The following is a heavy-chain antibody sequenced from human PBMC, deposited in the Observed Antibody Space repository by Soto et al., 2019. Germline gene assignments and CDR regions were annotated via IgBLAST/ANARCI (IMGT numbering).Heavy chain of an antibody. CDR3: ARGNSGYDQNNYYYYMDV. D-gene: IGHD5-12*01. CDR1: GGSISSYY. Sequence: SETLSLTCTVSGGSISSYYWSWIRQPPGKGLEWIGYIYYSGSTNYNPSLKSRVTISVDTSKNQFSLKLSSVTAADTAVHYCARGNSGYDQNNYYYYMDVWGKGTTVTVSS. CDR2: IYYSGST. V-gene: IGHV4-59*08. J-gene: IGHJ6*03.